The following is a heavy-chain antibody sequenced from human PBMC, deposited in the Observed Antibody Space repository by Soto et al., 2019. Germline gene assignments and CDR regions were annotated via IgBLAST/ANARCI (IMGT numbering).Heavy chain of an antibody. CDR3: ARAVAVPASCDY. V-gene: IGHV1-3*01. CDR1: GYTFTSYA. CDR2: INAGNGNT. Sequence: ASVKVSCKASGYTFTSYAMHWVRQAPGQRLEWMGWINAGNGNTKYSQKFQGRVTITRDTSASTAYMELSSLRSEDTAMYYCARAVAVPASCDYWGQGTRVTVSS. D-gene: IGHD6-19*01. J-gene: IGHJ4*02.